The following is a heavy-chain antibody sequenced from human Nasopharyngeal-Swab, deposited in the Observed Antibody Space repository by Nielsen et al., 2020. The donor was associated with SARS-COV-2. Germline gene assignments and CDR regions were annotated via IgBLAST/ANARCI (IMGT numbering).Heavy chain of an antibody. CDR1: GGSISSSSYY. CDR3: ARASFTNNENWFDP. V-gene: IGHV4-61*02. J-gene: IGHJ5*02. Sequence: SETLSLTCTVSGGSISSSSYYWGWIRQPAGRGLEWIGRIYTSGSANYNPSLKSRVSMSVDTSTNQISLKLSSVTAADTAVYYCARASFTNNENWFDPWGQGTLVTVSS. CDR2: IYTSGSA. D-gene: IGHD1-1*01.